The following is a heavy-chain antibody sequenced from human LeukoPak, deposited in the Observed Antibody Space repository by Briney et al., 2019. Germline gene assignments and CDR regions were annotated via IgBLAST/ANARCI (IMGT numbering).Heavy chain of an antibody. D-gene: IGHD3-3*01. CDR1: GGSISSSSYY. CDR2: IYYSGST. Sequence: SETLSLTCTVSGGSISSSSYYWGWIRQPPGKGLEWIGSIYYSGSTYYNPSLKSRVTISVDTSKNQFSLKLSSVTAADTAVYYCARTTIFGDFDAFDIWGQGTMVTVSS. V-gene: IGHV4-39*07. CDR3: ARTTIFGDFDAFDI. J-gene: IGHJ3*02.